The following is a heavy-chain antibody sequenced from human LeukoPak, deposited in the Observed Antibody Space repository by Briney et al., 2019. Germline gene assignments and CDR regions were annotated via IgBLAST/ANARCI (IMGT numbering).Heavy chain of an antibody. CDR3: ARVPKYYQLVRLGDYYYYGMDV. D-gene: IGHD3-16*01. Sequence: ASVRVSCKASGYTFTIYDINWGRPASGEGRGWVASINPNSGTTDSTQRFQGRVTMTRNTSTTTVYMELSSLTSDDTAVYYCARVPKYYQLVRLGDYYYYGMDVWGEGTTVTVSS. J-gene: IGHJ6*04. CDR1: GYTFTIYD. V-gene: IGHV1-8*01. CDR2: INPNSGTT.